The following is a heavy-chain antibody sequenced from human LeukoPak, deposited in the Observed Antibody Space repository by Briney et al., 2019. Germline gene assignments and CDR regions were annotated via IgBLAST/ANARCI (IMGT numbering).Heavy chain of an antibody. Sequence: SETLSLTCTVSGGSISSYYWSWIRQPPGKGLEWIGYIYHSGSTYYNPSLKSRVTISVDRSKNQFSLKLSSVTAADTAVYYCARAPLTGDDAFDIWGQGTMVTVSS. J-gene: IGHJ3*02. CDR1: GGSISSYY. D-gene: IGHD1-20*01. V-gene: IGHV4-59*12. CDR2: IYHSGST. CDR3: ARAPLTGDDAFDI.